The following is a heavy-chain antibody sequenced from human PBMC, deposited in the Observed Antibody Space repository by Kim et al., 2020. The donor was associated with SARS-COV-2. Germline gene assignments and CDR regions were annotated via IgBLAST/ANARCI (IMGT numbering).Heavy chain of an antibody. CDR3: ARHEYSSSWYNNY. CDR2: IDPSDSYT. V-gene: IGHV5-10-1*01. J-gene: IGHJ4*02. Sequence: GESLKISCKGSGYSFTSYWISWVRQMPGKGLEWMGRIDPSDSYTNYSPSFQGHVTISADKSISTAYLQWSSLKASDTAMYYCARHEYSSSWYNNYWGQGTLVTVSS. CDR1: GYSFTSYW. D-gene: IGHD6-13*01.